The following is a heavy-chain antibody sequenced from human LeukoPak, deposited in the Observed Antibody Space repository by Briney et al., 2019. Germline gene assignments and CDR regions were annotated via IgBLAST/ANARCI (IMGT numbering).Heavy chain of an antibody. V-gene: IGHV3-11*03. D-gene: IGHD1-26*01. CDR1: GFTFSDYY. J-gene: IGHJ6*02. CDR3: ARCGTPNNYYGYGVDV. CDR2: ISVSGSYT. Sequence: KPGGSLRLSCAASGFTFSDYYMSWVRQAPGKGLEWISYISVSGSYTNYADSVKGRFTISRDNAKNSLYLQMISLRAEDTAVYYCARCGTPNNYYGYGVDVWGQGTTVIVS.